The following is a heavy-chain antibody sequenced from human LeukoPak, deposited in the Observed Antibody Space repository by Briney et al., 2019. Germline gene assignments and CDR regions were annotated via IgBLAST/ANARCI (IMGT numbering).Heavy chain of an antibody. CDR1: GGSISSYY. CDR3: ARGTVTTEYFDY. D-gene: IGHD4-17*01. CDR2: IYTSGST. Sequence: SETLSPTCTVSGGSISSYYWSWIRQPAGKGLEWIGRIYTSGSTNYNPSLKSRVTISVDTSKNQFSLKLSSVTAADTAVYYCARGTVTTEYFDYWGQGTLATVSS. V-gene: IGHV4-4*07. J-gene: IGHJ4*02.